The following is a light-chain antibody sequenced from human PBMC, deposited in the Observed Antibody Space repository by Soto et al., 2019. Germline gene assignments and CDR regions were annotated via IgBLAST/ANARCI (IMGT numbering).Light chain of an antibody. CDR2: GAS. J-gene: IGKJ5*01. CDR1: QSVSSN. CDR3: QQRSKWRPEVT. V-gene: IGKV3-15*01. Sequence: EIVMTQSPATLSVSPVERATLSCRASQSVSSNLAWYQQKPGQSPRLLIYGASTRATGIPARFSGSWSGTEFTLAISSLQSEDFAVYYCQQRSKWRPEVTLGQGTRLEIK.